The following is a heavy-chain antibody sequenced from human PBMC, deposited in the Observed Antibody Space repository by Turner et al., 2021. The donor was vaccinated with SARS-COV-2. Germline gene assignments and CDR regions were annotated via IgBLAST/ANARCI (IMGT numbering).Heavy chain of an antibody. D-gene: IGHD3-16*01. CDR3: ARVGGAFDS. Sequence: QVQLVQSGAEVKKPGASVQVSCKASGSTCSSYYMNWVRQARGQGLEWMGIINPSGGSTAYAQRFQGRVTITRDTSTSTLYMELSSLRSEDTAVYYCARVGGAFDSWGQGTMVIVSS. CDR2: INPSGGST. CDR1: GSTCSSYY. V-gene: IGHV1-46*01. J-gene: IGHJ3*02.